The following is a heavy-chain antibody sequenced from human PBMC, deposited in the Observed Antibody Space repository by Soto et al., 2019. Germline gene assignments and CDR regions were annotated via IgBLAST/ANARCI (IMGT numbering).Heavy chain of an antibody. CDR3: ARVRVAHYDYAWGRYHPDAFDF. V-gene: IGHV4-31*03. J-gene: IGHJ3*01. CDR2: IYFNGNT. Sequence: QVHLQESGPGLVMPSQTLSLTCTVSGGSISSGGYYWSWIRQHPGKGLEWIGYIYFNGNTHYSPSLASRVAISVDTSKNQISLKLNSVAAADTAVYYCARVRVAHYDYAWGRYHPDAFDFWGQGTKVAVSS. D-gene: IGHD3-16*02. CDR1: GGSISSGGYY.